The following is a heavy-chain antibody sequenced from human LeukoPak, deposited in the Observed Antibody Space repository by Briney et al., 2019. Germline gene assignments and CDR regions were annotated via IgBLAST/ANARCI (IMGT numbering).Heavy chain of an antibody. D-gene: IGHD3-22*01. V-gene: IGHV4-38-2*02. J-gene: IGHJ4*02. CDR3: ARSSGYDY. CDR2: IYHSGST. CDR1: GDSINNYY. Sequence: SETLSLTCTVSGDSINNYYWSWIRQPPGKGLEWIGSIYHSGSTYYNPSLKSRVTISVDTSKNQFSLKLSSVTAADTAVYYCARSSGYDYWGQGTLVTVSS.